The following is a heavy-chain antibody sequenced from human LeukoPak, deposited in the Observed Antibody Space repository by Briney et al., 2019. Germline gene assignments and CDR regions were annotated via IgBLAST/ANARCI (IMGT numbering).Heavy chain of an antibody. Sequence: GGSLRLSCAASGFTFSSYAMSWVRQAPGKGLEWVSAISGSGGSTYYADSVKGRFTISRDNSKNTLYLQMNSLRAEDTAVYYCAKDRVVDYYDSAGTYYFDYWGQGTLVTVSS. D-gene: IGHD3-22*01. CDR1: GFTFSSYA. J-gene: IGHJ4*02. CDR2: ISGSGGST. CDR3: AKDRVVDYYDSAGTYYFDY. V-gene: IGHV3-23*01.